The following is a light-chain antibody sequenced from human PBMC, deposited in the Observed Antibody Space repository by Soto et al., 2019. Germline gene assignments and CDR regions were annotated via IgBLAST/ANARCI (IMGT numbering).Light chain of an antibody. CDR3: QQSYSTPRT. V-gene: IGKV1-39*01. CDR2: AAS. Sequence: DIQMTQSPSSLSASVGDRVTITCRASQSISSYLNWYQQKPGKAPKLLLYAASSLQSGGPSRFSGSGSGTAFTLTLSSLQPEDFATYYCQQSYSTPRTFGQGTKVEIK. CDR1: QSISSY. J-gene: IGKJ1*01.